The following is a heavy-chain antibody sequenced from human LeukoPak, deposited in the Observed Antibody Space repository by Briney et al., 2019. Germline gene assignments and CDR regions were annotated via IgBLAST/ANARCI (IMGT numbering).Heavy chain of an antibody. D-gene: IGHD6-19*01. CDR3: AKALLYSSGWYSGFDY. V-gene: IGHV3-30*04. J-gene: IGHJ4*02. Sequence: PGRSLRLSCAASGFTFSSYAMHWVRQAPGKGLEWVAVISYDGSNKYYADSVKGRFTISRDNSKNTLYLQMNSLRAEDTAVYYCAKALLYSSGWYSGFDYWGQGTLVTVSS. CDR2: ISYDGSNK. CDR1: GFTFSSYA.